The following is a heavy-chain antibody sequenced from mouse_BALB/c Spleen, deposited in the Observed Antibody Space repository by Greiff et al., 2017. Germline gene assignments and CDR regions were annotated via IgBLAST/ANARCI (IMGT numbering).Heavy chain of an antibody. V-gene: IGHV1-4*01. Sequence: QVPLQQSGAGLVKPGASVKLSCKASGYTFTEYIIHWVKQRSGQGLEWIGYINPSTGYTEYNQKFKDKATLTADKSSSTAYMQLSSLTSEDSAVYYCARPFMDYWGQGTSVTVSS. CDR3: ARPFMDY. CDR1: GYTFTEYI. J-gene: IGHJ4*01. CDR2: INPSTGYT.